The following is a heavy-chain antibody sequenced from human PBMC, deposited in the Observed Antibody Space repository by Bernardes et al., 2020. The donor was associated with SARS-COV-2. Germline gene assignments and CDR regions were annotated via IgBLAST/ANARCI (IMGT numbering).Heavy chain of an antibody. CDR3: ATGDAYYDVLTGSYPFDY. CDR2: ISKSAGSA. CDR1: GFSFSSYD. V-gene: IGHV3-23*01. Sequence: GGSLRLSCAASGFSFSSYDMSWVRQAPGKGLEWVSGISKSAGSASYADSVKGHFHISRDNSKNTLYLQANSLRADDTALYYCATGDAYYDVLTGSYPFDYWGQGTLVTVSS. J-gene: IGHJ4*02. D-gene: IGHD3-9*01.